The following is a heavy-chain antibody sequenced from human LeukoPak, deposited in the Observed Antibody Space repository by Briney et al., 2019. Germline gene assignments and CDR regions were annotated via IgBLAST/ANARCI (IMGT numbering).Heavy chain of an antibody. D-gene: IGHD6-13*01. Sequence: ESLKISCKGSGYSFTSYWIGWVRQMPGKGLEWMGIIYPGDSDTRYSPSFQGQVTISADRSISTAYLRWSSLKASDTAMYYCARAVGQQLAKERGAFDYWGQGTLVTVSS. CDR3: ARAVGQQLAKERGAFDY. CDR1: GYSFTSYW. CDR2: IYPGDSDT. V-gene: IGHV5-51*01. J-gene: IGHJ4*02.